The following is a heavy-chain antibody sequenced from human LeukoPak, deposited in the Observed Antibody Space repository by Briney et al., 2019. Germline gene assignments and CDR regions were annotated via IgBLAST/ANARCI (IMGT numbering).Heavy chain of an antibody. Sequence: SVKVSCKASGGTFSSYAISWVRQAPGQGLEWMGKIIPIFGTANYAQKFQGRVTITTDESTSTAYMELSSLRSEDTAVYYCASTDMVMGYYFDYWGQGTLVTVSS. CDR1: GGTFSSYA. V-gene: IGHV1-69*05. CDR3: ASTDMVMGYYFDY. D-gene: IGHD5-12*01. J-gene: IGHJ4*02. CDR2: IIPIFGTA.